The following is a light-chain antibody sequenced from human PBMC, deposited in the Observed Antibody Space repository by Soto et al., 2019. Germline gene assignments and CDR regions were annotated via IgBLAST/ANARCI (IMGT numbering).Light chain of an antibody. CDR1: SSDVGGYNY. Sequence: QSVLTQPASVSGSPGQSVTISCTGTSSDVGGYNYVSWYQQHPGTAPKLIIYEVNNRPLGVSNRFSGSKSGNTASLTISGLQAGDEADYFCSSYTTSSSDVFGPGTKVTVL. CDR3: SSYTTSSSDV. V-gene: IGLV2-14*01. J-gene: IGLJ1*01. CDR2: EVN.